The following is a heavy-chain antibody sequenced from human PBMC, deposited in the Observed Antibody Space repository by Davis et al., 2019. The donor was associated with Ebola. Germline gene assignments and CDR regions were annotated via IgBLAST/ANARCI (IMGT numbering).Heavy chain of an antibody. CDR1: GYSFTSYW. Sequence: GESLKISCKGSGYSFTSYWIGWVRQMPGKGLEWMGIIYPGDSDTRYSPSFQGQVTISADKSIGTAYLQWSSLKASDTAMYYCARLDYYDSSGYYKPLFYWGQGTLVTVSS. D-gene: IGHD3-22*01. V-gene: IGHV5-51*01. CDR3: ARLDYYDSSGYYKPLFY. J-gene: IGHJ4*02. CDR2: IYPGDSDT.